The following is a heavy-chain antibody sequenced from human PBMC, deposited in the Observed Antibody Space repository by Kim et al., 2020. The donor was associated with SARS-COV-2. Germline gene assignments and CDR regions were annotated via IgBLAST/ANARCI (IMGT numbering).Heavy chain of an antibody. CDR3: ARVYGGSHYGMDV. CDR1: GLSFSDHY. D-gene: IGHD2-15*01. CDR2: VRDKAHSYTT. J-gene: IGHJ6*02. V-gene: IGHV3-72*01. Sequence: GGSLRLSCAASGLSFSDHYMDWVRQTPGKGLEWVGRVRDKAHSYTTEYAAPVKGRFTISRDDSKRSLYLQMNSLKTEDSAVYYCARVYGGSHYGMDVWGQGTTVTVSS.